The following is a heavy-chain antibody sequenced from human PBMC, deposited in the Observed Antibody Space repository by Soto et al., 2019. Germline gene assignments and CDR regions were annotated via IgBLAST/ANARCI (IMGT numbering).Heavy chain of an antibody. Sequence: SATLSLTCAVYGGSFSGYYWSWIRQPPGKGLEWIGEINHSGSTNYNPSLKSRVTISVDTSKNQFSLKLTSVTAADTAVYYCARERSSGWAAGGLYDYWGQGTLVTVSS. J-gene: IGHJ4*02. V-gene: IGHV4-34*01. CDR1: GGSFSGYY. CDR2: INHSGST. CDR3: ARERSSGWAAGGLYDY. D-gene: IGHD6-19*01.